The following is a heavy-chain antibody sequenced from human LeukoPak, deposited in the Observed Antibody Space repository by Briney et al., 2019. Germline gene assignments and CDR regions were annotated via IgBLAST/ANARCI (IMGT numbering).Heavy chain of an antibody. V-gene: IGHV3-23*01. CDR2: IFPSGGEI. J-gene: IGHJ4*02. CDR1: GFTFSTFA. CDR3: AKKTSGTYYMPPDY. Sequence: GGSLRLSCAASGFTFSTFAMIWVRQPPGKGLEWVSSIFPSGGEIHYADSVRGRFTISRDNAKNSLYLQMNSLRTEDTAVYYCAKKTSGTYYMPPDYWGQGTLVTVSS. D-gene: IGHD1-26*01.